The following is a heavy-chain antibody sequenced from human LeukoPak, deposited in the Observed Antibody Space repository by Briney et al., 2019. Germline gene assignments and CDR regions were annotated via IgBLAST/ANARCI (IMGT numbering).Heavy chain of an antibody. CDR2: IYPGGSDT. D-gene: IGHD3-3*01. CDR3: ARLRSDFWSGVDY. V-gene: IGHV5-51*01. Sequence: PGEALKISGKGSEYSLASYWIGWVRQMPGKGLEWMGIIYPGGSDTRYSPSVQGQVTIGADKSISTPGVQWSSLKASAPAMYYCARLRSDFWSGVDYWGPGTLVTVSS. J-gene: IGHJ4*02. CDR1: EYSLASYW.